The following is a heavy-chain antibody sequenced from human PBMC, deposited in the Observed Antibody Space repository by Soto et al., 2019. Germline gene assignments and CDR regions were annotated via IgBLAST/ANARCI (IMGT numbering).Heavy chain of an antibody. D-gene: IGHD6-25*01. J-gene: IGHJ4*02. CDR1: GGSVSSGSYY. Sequence: ASETLSLTCTVSGGSVSSGSYYWSWIRQPPGKGLEWIGYIYYSGSTNYNPSLKSRVTISVDTSKNQFSLKLSSVTAADTAVYYCASFGGVAAGFDYWGQGTLVTVSS. CDR3: ASFGGVAAGFDY. CDR2: IYYSGST. V-gene: IGHV4-61*01.